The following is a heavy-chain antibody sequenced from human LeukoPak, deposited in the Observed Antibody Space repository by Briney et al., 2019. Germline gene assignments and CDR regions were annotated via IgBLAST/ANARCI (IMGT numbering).Heavy chain of an antibody. CDR3: ARDYHTAMAPDAFDI. CDR1: GGSISSYY. V-gene: IGHV4-4*07. Sequence: SKTLSLTCTVSGGSISSYYWSWIRQPAGKGLEWIGRIYTSGSTNYNPSLKSRVTMSVDTSKNQFSLKLSSVTAADTAVYYCARDYHTAMAPDAFDIWGQGTMVTVSS. D-gene: IGHD5-18*01. CDR2: IYTSGST. J-gene: IGHJ3*02.